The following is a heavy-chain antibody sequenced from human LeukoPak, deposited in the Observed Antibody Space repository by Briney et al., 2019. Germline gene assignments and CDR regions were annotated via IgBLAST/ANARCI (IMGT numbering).Heavy chain of an antibody. Sequence: GGSLRLSCAVSGFTFSGFWMSWSRQAPGKGLEWVANIKQDGSKKSYVDSVKGRFTISRDNAKNSLHLQMNSLRAEDTAIYYCTRVGYIDEGIDYWGQGTLVTVSS. CDR3: TRVGYIDEGIDY. J-gene: IGHJ4*02. V-gene: IGHV3-7*04. D-gene: IGHD5-24*01. CDR2: IKQDGSKK. CDR1: GFTFSGFW.